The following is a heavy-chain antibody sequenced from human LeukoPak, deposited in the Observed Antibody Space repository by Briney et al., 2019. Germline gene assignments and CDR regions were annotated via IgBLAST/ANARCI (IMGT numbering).Heavy chain of an antibody. CDR2: ISSSSSTL. V-gene: IGHV3-48*01. J-gene: IGHJ6*03. CDR1: GFAFSSYS. Sequence: GGSLRLSCAASGFAFSSYSMNWVRQAPGKGLEWVSYISSSSSTLYYADSVKGRFTISRDNSKNMVYLQMNSLRAEDTAVYYCARTYYYQYMDVWGKGTRVTVSS. CDR3: ARTYYYQYMDV.